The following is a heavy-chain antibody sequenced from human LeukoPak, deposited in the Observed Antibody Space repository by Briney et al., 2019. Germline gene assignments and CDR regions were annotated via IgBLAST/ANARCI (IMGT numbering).Heavy chain of an antibody. V-gene: IGHV4-59*01. CDR1: GGSISSYF. J-gene: IGHJ5*02. Sequence: PSETLSLTCTVSGGSISSYFWTWIRQPPGKGLEWIGYIYYSGSTNYNPSLKSRVTISVDTSKNQFSLKLSSVTAADTAVYYCARDNGGYNWFDPWGQGTLVTVPS. CDR3: ARDNGGYNWFDP. D-gene: IGHD2-8*01. CDR2: IYYSGST.